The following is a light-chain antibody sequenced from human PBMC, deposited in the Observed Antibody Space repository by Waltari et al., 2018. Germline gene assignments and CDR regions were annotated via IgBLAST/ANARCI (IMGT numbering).Light chain of an antibody. CDR1: SSNIGSYT. CDR2: SNY. CDR3: ATWDNSLNGAV. J-gene: IGLJ7*01. Sequence: QSVLTQPPSASGTPGQGVTISCSGSSSNIGSYTVNWYHQLPGTAPKLLIYSNYQRPSGVPDRFSGSKSGTSASLAISGLQSEDEADYYCATWDNSLNGAVFGGGTQLTVL. V-gene: IGLV1-44*01.